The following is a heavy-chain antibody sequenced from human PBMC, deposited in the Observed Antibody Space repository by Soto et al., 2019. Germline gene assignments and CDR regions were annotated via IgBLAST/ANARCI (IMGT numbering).Heavy chain of an antibody. J-gene: IGHJ5*01. CDR1: ELTVRNHY. Sequence: ASELTVRNHYANWDRQAPWKGLEWVSVLYSGDKTYYADSVKRRFTISRDTSKNTLYLQMNSLRVEDTAMYYCARDYRARGNSLNWFDSWGQGTLVTVSS. V-gene: IGHV3-53*01. CDR3: ARDYRARGNSLNWFDS. D-gene: IGHD2-21*02. CDR2: LYSGDKT.